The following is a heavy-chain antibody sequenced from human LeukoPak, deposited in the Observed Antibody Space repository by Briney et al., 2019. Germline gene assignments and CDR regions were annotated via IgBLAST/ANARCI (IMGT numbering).Heavy chain of an antibody. CDR1: GITFSGYT. CDR2: ISSSGTYI. V-gene: IGHV3-21*01. J-gene: IGHJ4*02. D-gene: IGHD3-10*01. CDR3: ASSDVLLWFGESGPGNFDY. Sequence: SGGPLRLSCAASGITFSGYTVNWVRQAPGKGLEWVSSISSSGTYIYYADSVKGRFTISRDNAKNSLYLQMNSLRAEDTAVYYCASSDVLLWFGESGPGNFDYWGQGTLVTVSS.